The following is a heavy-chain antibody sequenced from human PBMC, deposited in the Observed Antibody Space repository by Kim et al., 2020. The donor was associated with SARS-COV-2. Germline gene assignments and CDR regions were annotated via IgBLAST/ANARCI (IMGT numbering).Heavy chain of an antibody. CDR3: AKDLPYYDILTGYYISYAFDI. D-gene: IGHD3-9*01. CDR1: GFTFSSYA. CDR2: ISGSGGST. J-gene: IGHJ3*02. Sequence: GGSLRLSCAASGFTFSSYAMSWVRQAPGKGLEWVSAISGSGGSTYYADSVKGRFTISRDNSKNTLYLQMNSLRAEDTAVYYCAKDLPYYDILTGYYISYAFDIWGQGTMVTVSS. V-gene: IGHV3-23*01.